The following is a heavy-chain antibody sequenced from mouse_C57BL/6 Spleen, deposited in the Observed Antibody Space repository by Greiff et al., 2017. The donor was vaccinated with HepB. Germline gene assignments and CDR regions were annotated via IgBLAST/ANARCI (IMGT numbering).Heavy chain of an antibody. V-gene: IGHV1-50*01. CDR1: GYTFTSYW. CDR3: ARVITSFAY. J-gene: IGHJ3*01. CDR2: IDPSDSYT. D-gene: IGHD2-4*01. Sequence: QVQLQQPGAELVKPGASVKLSCKASGYTFTSYWMQWVKQRPGQGLEWIGEIDPSDSYTNYNQKFKGKATLTVDTSSSTAYMQLRSLTSEDSAVYYCARVITSFAYWGQGTLVTVSA.